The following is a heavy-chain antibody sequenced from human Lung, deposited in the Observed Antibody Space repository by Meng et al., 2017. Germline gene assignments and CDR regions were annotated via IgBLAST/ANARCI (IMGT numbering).Heavy chain of an antibody. V-gene: IGHV4-34*01. CDR3: ARGPTTMAHDFDY. D-gene: IGHD4-11*01. Sequence: RRGGAGLLKPSETLSLTCFVSGGSFSDYYWSWIRQPPGKGLEWIGEINHSGSTNYNPSLESRATISVDTSQNNLSLKLSSVTAADSAVYYCARGPTTMAHDFDYWGQGTLVTVSS. CDR2: INHSGST. J-gene: IGHJ4*02. CDR1: GGSFSDYY.